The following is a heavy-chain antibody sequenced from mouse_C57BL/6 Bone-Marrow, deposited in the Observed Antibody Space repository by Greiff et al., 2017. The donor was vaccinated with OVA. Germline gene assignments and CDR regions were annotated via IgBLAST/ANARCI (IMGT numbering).Heavy chain of an antibody. V-gene: IGHV1-82*01. CDR3: ARWGPAWFAY. J-gene: IGHJ3*01. Sequence: QVQLQQSGPELVKPGASVKISCKASGYAFSSSWMNWVKQRPGKGLEWIGRIYPGDGDTNYNGKFKGKATLTADKSSSTAYMQLSSLTSGDSAVYFCARWGPAWFAYWGQGTLVTVSA. CDR1: GYAFSSSW. CDR2: IYPGDGDT.